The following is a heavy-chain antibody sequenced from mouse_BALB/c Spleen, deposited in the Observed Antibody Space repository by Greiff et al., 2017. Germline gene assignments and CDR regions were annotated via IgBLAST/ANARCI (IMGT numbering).Heavy chain of an antibody. CDR3: ARSGITTVVVGDYAMDY. V-gene: IGHV1-80*01. J-gene: IGHJ4*01. CDR2: IYPGDGDT. D-gene: IGHD1-1*01. CDR1: GYAFSSYW. Sequence: VKLMESGAELVRPGSSVKISCKASGYAFSSYWMNWVKQRPGQGLEWIGQIYPGDGDTNYNGKFKGKATLTADKSSSTAYMQLSSLTSEDSAVYFCARSGITTVVVGDYAMDYWGQGTSVTVSS.